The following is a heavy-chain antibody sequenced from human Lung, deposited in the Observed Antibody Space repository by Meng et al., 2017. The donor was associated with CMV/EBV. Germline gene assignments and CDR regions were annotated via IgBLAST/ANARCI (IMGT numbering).Heavy chain of an antibody. V-gene: IGHV4-4*02. D-gene: IGHD6-19*01. Sequence: QVQLQESGPGLVKPSGTLSLTCAVSGDSISSNKWWSWVRQPPGKRLEWIGEIYHSGSTNYTPSLKSRVTMSVDKSKNQFSLNLTSVTAADTAVYYCARDSPIEVAGTGYFDFWGRGTLVTVSS. J-gene: IGHJ2*01. CDR3: ARDSPIEVAGTGYFDF. CDR1: GDSISSNKW. CDR2: IYHSGST.